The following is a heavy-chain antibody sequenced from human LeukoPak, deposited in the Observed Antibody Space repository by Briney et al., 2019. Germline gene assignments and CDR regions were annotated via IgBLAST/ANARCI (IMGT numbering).Heavy chain of an antibody. D-gene: IGHD2-2*01. CDR2: ISYDGSNK. CDR1: GFTFSSYA. V-gene: IGHV3-30-3*01. Sequence: GGSLRLSCAASGFTFSSYAMHWVRQAPGKGLEWVAVISYDGSNKYYADSVKGRFTISRDNSKNTLYLQMNSLRAEDTAVYYCARDRVWYCSSTSCNGMDVWGQGTTVTVSS. J-gene: IGHJ6*02. CDR3: ARDRVWYCSSTSCNGMDV.